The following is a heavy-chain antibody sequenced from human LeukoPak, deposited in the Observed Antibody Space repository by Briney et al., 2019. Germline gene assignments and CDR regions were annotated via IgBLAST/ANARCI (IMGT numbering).Heavy chain of an antibody. CDR1: GVSISSGDYY. CDR3: AREILNYYGSGSLGDWFDP. V-gene: IGHV4-30-4*01. CDR2: IYYSGST. J-gene: IGHJ5*02. Sequence: PSETLSLTCTVSGVSISSGDYYWSWIRQPPGKGLEWIGYIYYSGSTYYNPSLKSRVTISVDTSKNQFSLKLSSVTAADTAVYYCAREILNYYGSGSLGDWFDPWGQGTLVTVSS. D-gene: IGHD3-10*01.